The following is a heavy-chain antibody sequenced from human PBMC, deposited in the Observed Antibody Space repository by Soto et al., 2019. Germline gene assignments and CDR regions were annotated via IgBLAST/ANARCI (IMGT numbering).Heavy chain of an antibody. CDR1: GFSSSSYG. J-gene: IGHJ4*02. CDR3: ARDSPHAYDY. CDR2: TGASGSSI. V-gene: IGHV3-48*02. Sequence: GPSLRRSCAASGFSSSSYGMNWVPLAPGKGPEWLSYTGASGSSISDADSVKRRFTRGRDNAKTALYLLMNSLRDEDTAVYYCARDSPHAYDYWGQGTLVHVSS.